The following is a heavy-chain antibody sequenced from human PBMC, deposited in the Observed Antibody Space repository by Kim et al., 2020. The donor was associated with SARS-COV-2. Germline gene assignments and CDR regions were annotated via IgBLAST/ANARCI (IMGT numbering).Heavy chain of an antibody. CDR3: ARGYESRWYNWNDYGWFDP. Sequence: ASVKVSCKASGYTFTSYGISWVRQAPGQGLEWMGWISAYNGNTNYAQKLQGRVTMTTDTSTSTAYMELRSLRSDDTAVYYCARGYESRWYNWNDYGWFDPWGQGTLVTVSS. D-gene: IGHD1-1*01. CDR2: ISAYNGNT. CDR1: GYTFTSYG. V-gene: IGHV1-18*01. J-gene: IGHJ5*02.